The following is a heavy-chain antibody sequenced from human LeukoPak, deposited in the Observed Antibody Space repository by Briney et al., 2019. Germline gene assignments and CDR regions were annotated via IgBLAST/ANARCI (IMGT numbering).Heavy chain of an antibody. V-gene: IGHV4-59*01. CDR2: IYYTGST. CDR1: VGSISSYY. J-gene: IGHJ5*02. CDR3: ARDELVGSSFQGFDP. Sequence: PETLSLTCTVSVGSISSYYWSWIRQPPGKGLEWIGYIYYTGSTNYNPSLKSRVTISVDTYKNQFSLKLSSVTAADTAVYYCARDELVGSSFQGFDPWGQGTLVTVSS. D-gene: IGHD6-13*01.